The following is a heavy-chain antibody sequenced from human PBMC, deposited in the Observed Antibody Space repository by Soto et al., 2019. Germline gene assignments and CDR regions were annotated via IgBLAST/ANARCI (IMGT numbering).Heavy chain of an antibody. CDR1: GGTFSSYA. J-gene: IGHJ5*02. V-gene: IGHV1-69*06. D-gene: IGHD6-13*01. CDR2: IIPIFGTA. Sequence: QVQLVQSGAEVKKPGSSVKVSCKASGGTFSSYAISWVRQAPGQGLEWMGGIIPIFGTANYAQKFQGRVTITADKSTSTAYMELGSLRSEGRAVDCCSRVPRAAAGKGWFDPWGQGTLVTVSS. CDR3: SRVPRAAAGKGWFDP.